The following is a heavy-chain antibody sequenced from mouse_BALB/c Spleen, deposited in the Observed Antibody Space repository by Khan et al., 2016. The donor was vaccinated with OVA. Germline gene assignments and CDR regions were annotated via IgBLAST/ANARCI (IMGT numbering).Heavy chain of an antibody. CDR3: DGDGAYYRNGGWFAY. CDR2: INPTNGYT. Sequence: VQLQESGAELARPGASVKMSCKASGYTFTSYTIHWIKKRPGQGLEWIGYINPTNGYTNYNQKFKDKATLTTDKSSTTAYLQLSSLTSDDSAVYLCDGDGAYYRNGGWFAYWGQGTMVTVSA. V-gene: IGHV1-4*01. CDR1: GYTFTSYT. D-gene: IGHD2-14*01. J-gene: IGHJ3*01.